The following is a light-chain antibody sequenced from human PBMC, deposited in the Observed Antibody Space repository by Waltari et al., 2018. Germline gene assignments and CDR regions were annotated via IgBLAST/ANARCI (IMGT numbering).Light chain of an antibody. Sequence: QSALTQPASVSGTPGQSITISCRGTTSDVGSYDLVSWYQQHPGEAPKLLLCEVFKRPPDTARRFSGAKSGSTASLTISGLQPEDEADYYCCSYAGRGTYVFGSGTKVTVL. J-gene: IGLJ1*01. V-gene: IGLV2-23*02. CDR2: EVF. CDR3: CSYAGRGTYV. CDR1: TSDVGSYDL.